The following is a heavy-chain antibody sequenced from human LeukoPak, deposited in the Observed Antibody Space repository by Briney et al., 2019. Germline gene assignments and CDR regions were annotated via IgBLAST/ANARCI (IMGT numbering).Heavy chain of an antibody. Sequence: GGSLRLSCAASGFTFSSYAMSWVRQAPGKGLECVSAISGSGGSTYYADSVKGRFTISRDNSKNTLYLQMNSLRAEDTAVYYCAKGLSPYYYGSGSYSPTWFDPWGQGTLVTVSS. CDR2: ISGSGGST. J-gene: IGHJ5*02. CDR3: AKGLSPYYYGSGSYSPTWFDP. CDR1: GFTFSSYA. V-gene: IGHV3-23*01. D-gene: IGHD3-10*01.